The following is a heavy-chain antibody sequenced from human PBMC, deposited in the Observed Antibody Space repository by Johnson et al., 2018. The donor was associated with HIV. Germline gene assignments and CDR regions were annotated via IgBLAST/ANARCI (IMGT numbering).Heavy chain of an antibody. CDR3: ASLSGRYCSGGSCPLGAFDI. CDR1: GFTFDDYA. Sequence: VQLVESGGGLVQPGRSLRLSCAASGFTFDDYAMHWVRQAPWNGLEWVSLIRWDGAITHYADSVKGRFTISRDNSKNTLYLQMNSLRAEDTAVYYCASLSGRYCSGGSCPLGAFDIWGQGTMVTVSS. J-gene: IGHJ3*02. V-gene: IGHV3-43D*03. D-gene: IGHD2-15*01. CDR2: IRWDGAIT.